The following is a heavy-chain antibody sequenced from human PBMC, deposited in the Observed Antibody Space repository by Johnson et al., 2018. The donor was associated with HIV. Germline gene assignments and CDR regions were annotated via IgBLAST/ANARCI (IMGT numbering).Heavy chain of an antibody. J-gene: IGHJ3*02. CDR2: INWNGGST. D-gene: IGHD1-1*01. CDR1: GFTFDDYG. V-gene: IGHV3-20*04. CDR3: ARREGTTGTFSAFDI. Sequence: VQLVESGGGVVRPGGSLRVSCAASGFTFDDYGMSWVRQAPGKGLEWVSGINWNGGSTGYADSVKGRFTISRDNAKNSLYLQMNSLRAEGTALYYCARREGTTGTFSAFDIWGQGTMVTVSS.